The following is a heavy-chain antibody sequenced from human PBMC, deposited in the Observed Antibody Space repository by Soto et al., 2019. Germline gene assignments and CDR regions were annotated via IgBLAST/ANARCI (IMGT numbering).Heavy chain of an antibody. CDR1: RGAVNSGGSY. D-gene: IGHD2-2*01. J-gene: IGHJ4*02. CDR2: IFYSGNA. CDR3: ARLSSSVDY. V-gene: IGHV4-39*01. Sequence: SETLSLTCTASRGAVNSGGSYWGWIRQPPGRGLEWIGNIFYSGNAYYNSSLRGRVTISVDTSKSQISLRLRSVTAADTAVYYCARLSSSVDYWGPGTLVTVSS.